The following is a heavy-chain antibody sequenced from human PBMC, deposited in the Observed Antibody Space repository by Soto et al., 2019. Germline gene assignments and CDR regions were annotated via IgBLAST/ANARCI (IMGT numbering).Heavy chain of an antibody. Sequence: QVQLVQSGAEVKKPGASVKVSCKASGYTFTSYGISWVRQAPGQGLEWMGWISAYNGNTNYAQKLQGRVTMTTDTSTRPAYVELRSLRSDDTAVYYCARGWPVPAGPYGMDVWGQGTTVTVSS. CDR3: ARGWPVPAGPYGMDV. J-gene: IGHJ6*02. D-gene: IGHD6-19*01. CDR1: GYTFTSYG. V-gene: IGHV1-18*01. CDR2: ISAYNGNT.